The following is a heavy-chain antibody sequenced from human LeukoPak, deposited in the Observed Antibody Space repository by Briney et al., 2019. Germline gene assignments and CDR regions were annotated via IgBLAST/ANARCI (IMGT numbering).Heavy chain of an antibody. CDR1: GFTFSSYG. CDR2: ISYDGSNK. J-gene: IGHJ3*02. D-gene: IGHD3-16*01. Sequence: GRSLRLSCAASGFTFSSYGMHWVRQAPGKGLEWVAVISYDGSNKYYADSVKGRFTISRDNSKNTLYLQIDSLKVEDTAVYYCAREGLLTSPNNALDIWGQGTMVAVSS. CDR3: AREGLLTSPNNALDI. V-gene: IGHV3-30*03.